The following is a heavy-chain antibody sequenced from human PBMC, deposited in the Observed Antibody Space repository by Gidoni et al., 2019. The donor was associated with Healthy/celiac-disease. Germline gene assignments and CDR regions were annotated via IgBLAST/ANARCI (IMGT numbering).Heavy chain of an antibody. D-gene: IGHD6-13*01. CDR2: INHSGST. CDR3: ARGVGRQAAGTRWFDP. V-gene: IGHV4-34*01. Sequence: QVQLQQWGAGLLKPSETLSLTCAVYGGSFSGYYWSWIRQPPGKGLEWIGEINHSGSTNYNPSLKSRVTISVDTSKNQFSLKLSSVTAADTAVYYCARGVGRQAAGTRWFDPWGQGTLVTVSS. CDR1: GGSFSGYY. J-gene: IGHJ5*02.